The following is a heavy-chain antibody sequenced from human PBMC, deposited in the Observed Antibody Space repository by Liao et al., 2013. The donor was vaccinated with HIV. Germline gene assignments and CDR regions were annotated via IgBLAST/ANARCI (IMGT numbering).Heavy chain of an antibody. CDR2: INHSGST. J-gene: IGHJ3*02. D-gene: IGHD6-13*01. CDR3: AREAWGIAASGTYTLDI. V-gene: IGHV4-34*02. CDR1: GGSFSDYY. Sequence: QVQLQQWGAGLLKPSETLSRTCAVYGGSFSDYYWSWIRQSPGKALEWIGEINHSGSTNYNPSLQSRVTMSIDMSKNQFSLTLNSVTAADTAVYYCAREAWGIAASGTYTLDIWGHGTMVTVSS.